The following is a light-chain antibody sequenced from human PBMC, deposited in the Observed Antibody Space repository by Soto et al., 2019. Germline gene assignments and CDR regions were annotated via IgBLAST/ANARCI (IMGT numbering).Light chain of an antibody. CDR1: SSDVGAYNL. J-gene: IGLJ2*01. V-gene: IGLV2-23*01. CDR3: CSYAGIRTLV. CDR2: EGS. Sequence: QSALTQPASVSGSPEQSITISCTGTSSDVGAYNLVSWYQQHPGKAPRLIIYEGSKRPSGISHRFSGSKSDNTASLTISGLRAEDEAHYQCCSYAGIRTLVFGGATKLTVL.